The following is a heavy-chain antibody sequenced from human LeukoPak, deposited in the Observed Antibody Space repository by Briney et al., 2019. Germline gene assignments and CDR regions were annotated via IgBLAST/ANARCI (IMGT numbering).Heavy chain of an antibody. CDR3: VRVRWQLWYYFDY. D-gene: IGHD3-10*01. J-gene: IGHJ4*02. V-gene: IGHV1-69*04. Sequence: SVKVSCKASGGTFSSYAISWVRQAPGQGLEWMGRIIPIFGIANYAQKFQGRVTITADKSTSTAYMELSSLRSEDTAVYYCVRVRWQLWYYFDYWGQGTLVTVSS. CDR1: GGTFSSYA. CDR2: IIPIFGIA.